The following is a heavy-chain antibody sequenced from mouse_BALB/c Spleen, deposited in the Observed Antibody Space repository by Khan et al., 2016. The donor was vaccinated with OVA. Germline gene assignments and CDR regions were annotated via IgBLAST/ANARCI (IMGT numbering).Heavy chain of an antibody. CDR2: INTYTGEP. CDR3: ARFHGGY. V-gene: IGHV9-3-1*01. CDR1: GYTFTNYV. J-gene: IGHJ2*01. Sequence: QIQLVQSGPELKKPGETVKISCKASGYTFTNYVMNWVKRSPGKGLKWMGWINTYTGEPPSDDDFKGRFAFSLETSASTAFLQIDSLKNEDTATYFCARFHGGYWGQGTTLTVSS.